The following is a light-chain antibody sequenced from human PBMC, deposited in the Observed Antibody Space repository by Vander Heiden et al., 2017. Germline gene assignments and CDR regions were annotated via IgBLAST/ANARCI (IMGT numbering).Light chain of an antibody. CDR1: QSISSD. CDR2: AAA. Sequence: DIQMTQSPSSLSASVGDRVTITCRASQSISSDLTWYQQKPGKAPKLLIYAAASLQSGVPSRFSGSGSGTDFTLTISSLQPEDFATYYCQQSYSTLPLTFGGGTKVEIK. J-gene: IGKJ4*01. V-gene: IGKV1-39*01. CDR3: QQSYSTLPLT.